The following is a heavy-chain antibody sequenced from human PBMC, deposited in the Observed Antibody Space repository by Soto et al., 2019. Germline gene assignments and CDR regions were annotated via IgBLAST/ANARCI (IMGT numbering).Heavy chain of an antibody. D-gene: IGHD3-22*01. CDR1: GFTFSSYS. CDR3: ARDWQYYDSSCYYPLLDAFDI. J-gene: IGHJ3*02. V-gene: IGHV3-48*02. Sequence: GGSLRLSCAASGFTFSSYSMNWVRQAPGKGLEWDSYISSSSSTIYYADSVKGRFTISRDNAKNSLYLQMNSLRDEDTAVYYCARDWQYYDSSCYYPLLDAFDIWGQGTMVTVSS. CDR2: ISSSSSTI.